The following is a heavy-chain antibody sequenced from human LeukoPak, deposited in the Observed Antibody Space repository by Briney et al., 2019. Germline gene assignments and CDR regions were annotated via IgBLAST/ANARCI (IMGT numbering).Heavy chain of an antibody. V-gene: IGHV5-51*01. CDR1: GYSFTTYW. CDR2: IYPGDSDT. J-gene: IGHJ4*02. Sequence: GESLKISCKGSGYSFTTYWIGWVRQMPGRGLEWMGIIYPGDSDTRYSPSFQGQVTISADKSISTAYLQWSSLKASDTAMYYCARQFRDSSGYYSYYFDYWGQGTLVTVSS. CDR3: ARQFRDSSGYYSYYFDY. D-gene: IGHD3-22*01.